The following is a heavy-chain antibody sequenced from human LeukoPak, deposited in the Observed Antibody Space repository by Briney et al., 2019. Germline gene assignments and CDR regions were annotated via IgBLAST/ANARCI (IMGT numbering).Heavy chain of an antibody. J-gene: IGHJ4*02. CDR2: VYIGGST. CDR3: ARGRFGEFHFDY. CDR1: GSHVSTNY. D-gene: IGHD3-10*01. V-gene: IGHV3-53*01. Sequence: GGSLRLSCAASGSHVSTNYMSWVRQAPGRGLEWVSVVYIGGSTYYADSVKGRFTISRDDSKNTLSLQMNSLRVEDTAVYYCARGRFGEFHFDYWGQGTLVTVSS.